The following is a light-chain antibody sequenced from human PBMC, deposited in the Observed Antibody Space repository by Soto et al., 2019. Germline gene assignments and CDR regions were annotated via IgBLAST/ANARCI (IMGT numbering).Light chain of an antibody. Sequence: DIQMTQSPSSLSASVGDRVTITCRASQSISSLLNWYQQKPGKAPSLLIYGASTLHTGVPSRFSGSGSGTDFTLTISSLQPEDFATYYCQQSYSTPRTFAQGTSLEIK. CDR3: QQSYSTPRT. V-gene: IGKV1-39*01. CDR2: GAS. CDR1: QSISSL. J-gene: IGKJ2*01.